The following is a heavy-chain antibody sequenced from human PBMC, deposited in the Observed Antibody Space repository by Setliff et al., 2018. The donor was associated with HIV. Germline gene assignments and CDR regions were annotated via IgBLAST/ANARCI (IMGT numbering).Heavy chain of an antibody. D-gene: IGHD1-26*01. J-gene: IGHJ6*03. Sequence: GGSLRLSCAASGFTFSSYAMSWVRQVPGKGLEWVSVISGSGTTTYFADSVKGRFTISRDNAKNSLYLQMNSLRAEDTAVYYCARVGWDTYYMDVWGKGTTVTVSS. CDR2: ISGSGTTT. V-gene: IGHV3-23*01. CDR3: ARVGWDTYYMDV. CDR1: GFTFSSYA.